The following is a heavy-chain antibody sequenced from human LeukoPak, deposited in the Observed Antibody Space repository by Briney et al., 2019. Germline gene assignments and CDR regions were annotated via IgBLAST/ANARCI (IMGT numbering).Heavy chain of an antibody. V-gene: IGHV4-39*07. CDR2: VFYTGKT. CDR1: GGSVITSDYY. J-gene: IGHJ4*02. CDR3: ARVFDS. Sequence: PSETLSLTCTVSGGSVITSDYYWGWIRQSPVKGLEWIGDVFYTGKTNYNPSLRGRATISIDTSKNQFSLKLTYLTAADSAVYYCARVFDSWGQGTLVTVSS.